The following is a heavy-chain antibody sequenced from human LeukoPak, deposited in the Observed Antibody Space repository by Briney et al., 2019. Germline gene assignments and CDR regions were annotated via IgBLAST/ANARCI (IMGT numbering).Heavy chain of an antibody. J-gene: IGHJ4*02. CDR2: INSDSGGT. CDR3: ARDTITVTTPYFDY. Sequence: ASVKVSCKASGYTFTGYYIDWVRQAPGQGLEWMGWINSDSGGTNYAQKFQGRVTMTRDTSTSTAYRELSSLRSDDTAFYYCARDTITVTTPYFDYWGQGTLVTVPS. CDR1: GYTFTGYY. D-gene: IGHD4-17*01. V-gene: IGHV1-2*02.